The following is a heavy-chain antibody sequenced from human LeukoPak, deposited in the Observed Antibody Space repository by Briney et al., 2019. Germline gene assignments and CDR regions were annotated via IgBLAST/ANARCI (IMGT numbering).Heavy chain of an antibody. D-gene: IGHD4-17*01. CDR3: ARAEDYGDYWFDP. CDR2: INPNSGGT. V-gene: IGHV1-2*02. Sequence: ASVKVSCKASGYTFTGYYMHWVRQAPGPEHEWMGWINPNSGGTNYAQKFQGRVTMTRDTSISTAYMELSRLRSDDTAVYYCARAEDYGDYWFDPWGQGTLVTVSS. J-gene: IGHJ5*02. CDR1: GYTFTGYY.